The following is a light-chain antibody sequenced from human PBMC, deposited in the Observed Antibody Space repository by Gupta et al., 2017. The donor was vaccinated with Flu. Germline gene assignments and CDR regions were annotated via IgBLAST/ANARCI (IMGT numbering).Light chain of an antibody. Sequence: EIVMTQSPATLSVSPGERATLSCRASQSVSSNLAWYQQKPGQAPRLLIYGASTRDTGIPARFSGSGYGKEFTLTISSRQSEDFAVYYCQQYKYWPPFTFGPGTKVDIK. CDR1: QSVSSN. V-gene: IGKV3-15*01. J-gene: IGKJ3*01. CDR3: QQYKYWPPFT. CDR2: GAS.